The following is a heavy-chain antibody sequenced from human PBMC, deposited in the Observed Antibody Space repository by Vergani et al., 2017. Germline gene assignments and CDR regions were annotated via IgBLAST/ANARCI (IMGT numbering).Heavy chain of an antibody. D-gene: IGHD2-21*01. Sequence: QVHLVQSGAEVKKPGASVKVSCKPSGYTFTGYYIHWMRQAPGQGLEWMGWINPNSGGTNYAQKFQGRVTMTRDTSISTVYMELSRLRSDDTAVYYCATVGLSRSDCYDSYYFDYWGQGTLLTVSS. CDR1: GYTFTGYY. V-gene: IGHV1-2*02. J-gene: IGHJ4*02. CDR3: ATVGLSRSDCYDSYYFDY. CDR2: INPNSGGT.